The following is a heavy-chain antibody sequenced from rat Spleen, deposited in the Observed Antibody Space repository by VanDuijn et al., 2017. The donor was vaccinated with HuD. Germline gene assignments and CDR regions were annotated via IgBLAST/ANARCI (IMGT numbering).Heavy chain of an antibody. CDR1: GFTFSGYA. J-gene: IGHJ2*01. CDR3: ARTNFDWYFDF. D-gene: IGHD5-1*01. Sequence: EVQLVESGGGLVQPGRSLKLSCAASGFTFSGYAMAWVRQAPEKGLEWVAPIIYDGSYTYYRDSVKDRFSISRDTAKRTLYLQMNSLRSVDTATYFCARTNFDWYFDFWGQGVMVTVSS. CDR2: IIYDGSYT. V-gene: IGHV5-17*01.